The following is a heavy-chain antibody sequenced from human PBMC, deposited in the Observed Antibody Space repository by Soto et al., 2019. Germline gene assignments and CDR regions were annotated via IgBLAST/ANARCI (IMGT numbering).Heavy chain of an antibody. CDR3: ARQHITIFGVVTLIPINWFDP. D-gene: IGHD3-3*01. V-gene: IGHV4-39*01. J-gene: IGHJ5*02. Sequence: QLQLQESGPGLVKPSETLSLTCTVSGGSISSSSYYWGWIRQPPGKGLEWIGSIYYSGSTYYNPSLKSRVTISVDTSKNQFSLKLSSVTAADTAVYYCARQHITIFGVVTLIPINWFDPWGQGTLVTVSS. CDR1: GGSISSSSYY. CDR2: IYYSGST.